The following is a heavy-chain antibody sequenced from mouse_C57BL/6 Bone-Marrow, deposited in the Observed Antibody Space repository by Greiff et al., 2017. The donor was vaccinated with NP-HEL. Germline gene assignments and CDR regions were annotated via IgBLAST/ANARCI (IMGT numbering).Heavy chain of an antibody. CDR1: GYTFTSYW. D-gene: IGHD4-1*01. CDR2: IDPSDSYT. J-gene: IGHJ2*01. Sequence: VQLQQPGAELVKPGASVKLSCKASGYTFTSYWMQWVKQRPGQGLEWIGEIDPSDSYTNYNQKFKGKATLTVDTSSSTAYMQLSSLTSEDAAVYYWARSPSPNGAFDYWGQGTTLTVSS. V-gene: IGHV1-50*01. CDR3: ARSPSPNGAFDY.